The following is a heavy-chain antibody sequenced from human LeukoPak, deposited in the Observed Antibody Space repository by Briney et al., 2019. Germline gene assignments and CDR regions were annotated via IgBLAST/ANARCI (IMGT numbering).Heavy chain of an antibody. CDR2: IHPGDSDT. J-gene: IGHJ4*02. CDR3: AGIPHRYFHY. Sequence: GESLKISCQGSGYTFTNYWIGWVRQMPGKGLEWVGIIHPGDSDTRYSPSFQGQVTISVDKSVSTAYLQWSSLKASDTAVYYGAGIPHRYFHYWGQGTLVTVSS. V-gene: IGHV5-51*01. D-gene: IGHD1-14*01. CDR1: GYTFTNYW.